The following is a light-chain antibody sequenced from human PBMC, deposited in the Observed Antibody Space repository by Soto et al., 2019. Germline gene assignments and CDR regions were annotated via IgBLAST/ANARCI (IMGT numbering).Light chain of an antibody. J-gene: IGKJ4*01. CDR3: QQYGSSPPP. CDR1: QSVSSSY. Sequence: EIVLTQSPGTLSLSPGERATLSGRASQSVSSSYLAWYQQKPGQAPRLLIYGASSRATGIPDRFSGSGSGTDFTLTISRLEPEDFAVYYCQQYGSSPPPFGGGTKVEIK. V-gene: IGKV3-20*01. CDR2: GAS.